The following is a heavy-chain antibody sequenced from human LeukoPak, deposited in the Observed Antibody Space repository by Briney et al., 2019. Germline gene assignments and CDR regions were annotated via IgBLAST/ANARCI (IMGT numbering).Heavy chain of an antibody. CDR1: GFTFSSYG. D-gene: IGHD6-19*01. J-gene: IGHJ6*02. Sequence: GGSLRLSCAASGFTFSSYGMHWVRQAPGKGLEWVAVISYDGSNKYYADSVKGRFTISRDNSKNTLYLQMNSLRGEDTAVYSCAKGWESSGWYYGMDVWGQGTTVTASS. CDR3: AKGWESSGWYYGMDV. CDR2: ISYDGSNK. V-gene: IGHV3-30*18.